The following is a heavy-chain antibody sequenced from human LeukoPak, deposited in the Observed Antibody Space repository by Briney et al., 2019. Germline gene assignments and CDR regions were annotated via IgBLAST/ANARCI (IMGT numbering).Heavy chain of an antibody. V-gene: IGHV4-34*01. CDR2: INHSGST. J-gene: IGHJ4*02. Sequence: SETLSLTCTVSGGSISGYYWSWIRQPPGKGLEWIGEINHSGSTNYNPPLKSRVTISVDTSKNQFSLKLSSVTAADTAVYYCAREVLLEYWGQGTLVTVSS. CDR1: GGSISGYY. D-gene: IGHD3-10*01. CDR3: AREVLLEY.